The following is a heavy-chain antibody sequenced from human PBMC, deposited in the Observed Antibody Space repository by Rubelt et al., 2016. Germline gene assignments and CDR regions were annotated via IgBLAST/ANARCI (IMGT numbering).Heavy chain of an antibody. CDR1: GHSVTSNW. J-gene: IGHJ5*02. CDR3: ARLIGTSGWFDV. CDR2: IFPDDSDT. Sequence: VQLVQSGADAKKSGESLRLSCTYSGHSVTSNWIAWVRQRAGSGLENMGLIFPDDSDTRYSPSFQATVTITVDKPVSTVDRQLSGLRAADTCKDLCARLIGTSGWFDVWGLGSSVTVSS. V-gene: IGHV5-51*01. D-gene: IGHD1-14*01.